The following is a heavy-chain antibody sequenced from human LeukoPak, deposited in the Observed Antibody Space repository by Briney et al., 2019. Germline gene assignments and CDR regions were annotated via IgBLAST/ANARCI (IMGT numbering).Heavy chain of an antibody. J-gene: IGHJ4*02. D-gene: IGHD3-22*01. CDR1: GFTFSSYA. Sequence: GGSLRLSCAASGFTFSSYAMSWVRQAPGKGLEWVSAISGSGGSTYYADSVKGRFTISRDNSKNTLYLQMNSLRAEDTAVYYCAKDITMIVVVIGFDYWGQGTLVTVSS. CDR2: ISGSGGST. CDR3: AKDITMIVVVIGFDY. V-gene: IGHV3-23*01.